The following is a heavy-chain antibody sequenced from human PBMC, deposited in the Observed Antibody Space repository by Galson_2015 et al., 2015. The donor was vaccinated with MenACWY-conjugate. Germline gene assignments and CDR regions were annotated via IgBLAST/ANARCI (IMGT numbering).Heavy chain of an antibody. V-gene: IGHV3-15*01. CDR1: GFSFNYAW. CDR2: IKSKTDGGAT. Sequence: SLRLSCAASGFSFNYAWMSWVRQAPGKGLEWVGRIKSKTDGGATDYAAPVKGRFTISRDDSKNTLYLQMNSPKSEDTAVYYCATDVPGIGAGEFDYWGQGTLVIVSS. D-gene: IGHD3-10*01. CDR3: ATDVPGIGAGEFDY. J-gene: IGHJ4*02.